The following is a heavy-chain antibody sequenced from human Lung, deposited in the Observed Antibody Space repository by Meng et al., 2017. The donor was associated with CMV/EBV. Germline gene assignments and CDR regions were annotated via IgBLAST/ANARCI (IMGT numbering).Heavy chain of an antibody. D-gene: IGHD5-18*01. CDR1: GVTFSSNA. CDR3: ARDHGYSYGSGWFDP. CDR2: ISYDGSNK. Sequence: SGVTFSSNAMHWVRQAPGKGLEWEAVISYDGSNKYYADSVKGRFTSSRDNSKNTLYLQMNSLRAEDTAVYYCARDHGYSYGSGWFDPWGQGTLVTVSS. V-gene: IGHV3-30*04. J-gene: IGHJ5*02.